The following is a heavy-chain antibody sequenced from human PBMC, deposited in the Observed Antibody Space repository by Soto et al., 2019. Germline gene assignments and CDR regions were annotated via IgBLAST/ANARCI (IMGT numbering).Heavy chain of an antibody. D-gene: IGHD4-17*01. CDR1: GFSLSTGGVG. CDR3: AHRDSIDYGDAFDI. Sequence: QITLKESGPTLVKPTQTLTLTCTFSGFSLSTGGVGVGWIRQPPGKALEWLALIYWDDDKRYSPSLKNRLTITKDTSKNQVVLKMTNMYPVDTATYYCAHRDSIDYGDAFDIWGQGTMVTVSS. CDR2: IYWDDDK. V-gene: IGHV2-5*02. J-gene: IGHJ3*02.